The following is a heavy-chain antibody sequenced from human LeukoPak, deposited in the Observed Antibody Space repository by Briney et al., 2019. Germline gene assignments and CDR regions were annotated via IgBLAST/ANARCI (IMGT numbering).Heavy chain of an antibody. CDR3: ATTIAAAGTLDY. J-gene: IGHJ4*02. CDR1: GITLSNYG. V-gene: IGHV3-23*01. CDR2: ISDSGGRT. Sequence: GGSLRLSCAVSGITLSNYGMSWVRQAPGKGLEWVAGISDSGGRTNYADSVKGRFTISRDNPKNTLYLQMNSLRAEDTAVYYCATTIAAAGTLDYWGQGTLVTVSS. D-gene: IGHD6-13*01.